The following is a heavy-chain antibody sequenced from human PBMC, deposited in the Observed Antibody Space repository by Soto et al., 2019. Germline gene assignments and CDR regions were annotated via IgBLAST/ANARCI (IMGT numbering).Heavy chain of an antibody. CDR1: GFTFSSSW. V-gene: IGHV3-7*05. CDR2: IKPDGSEK. CDR3: ARDRAYCGGGSCYSDFDY. D-gene: IGHD2-15*01. Sequence: PGGSLRLSCAASGFTFSSSWMNWVRQAPGKGLEWVANIKPDGSEKYYVDSVKGRFTISRDSAENSLYLQMSSLRAEDTAVYYCARDRAYCGGGSCYSDFDYWGQRSLVPVSS. J-gene: IGHJ4*02.